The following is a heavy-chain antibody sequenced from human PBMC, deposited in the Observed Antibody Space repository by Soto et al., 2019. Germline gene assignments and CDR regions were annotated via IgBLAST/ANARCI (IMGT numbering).Heavy chain of an antibody. CDR1: EFNFSSYG. CDR3: ARPIPRWSYHYGMDV. J-gene: IGHJ6*02. Sequence: GGSLRLSCPASEFNFSSYGMHGVRQAPGRGLVWLALISFDGKNEYYADSVNGRFTIARDNSRNMVYLEMNGLRPDDTATYFCARPIPRWSYHYGMDVWGHGTTVTVSS. V-gene: IGHV3-30*03. D-gene: IGHD2-15*01. CDR2: ISFDGKNE.